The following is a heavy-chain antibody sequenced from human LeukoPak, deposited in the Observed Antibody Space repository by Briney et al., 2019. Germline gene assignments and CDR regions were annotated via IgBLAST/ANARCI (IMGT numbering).Heavy chain of an antibody. CDR2: ISSGSTYI. J-gene: IGHJ4*02. V-gene: IGHV3-21*01. CDR1: GFTFSSYS. D-gene: IGHD2-21*01. CDR3: ARDLGAFCGGECAFHY. Sequence: GGSLRLSCTASGFTFSSYSMNWVRQAPGKGLEWVSSISSGSTYIYYADSVKGRFTVSRDNAQNSLYLQMNSLRAEDTAVYYCARDLGAFCGGECAFHYWGQGTLVTVSS.